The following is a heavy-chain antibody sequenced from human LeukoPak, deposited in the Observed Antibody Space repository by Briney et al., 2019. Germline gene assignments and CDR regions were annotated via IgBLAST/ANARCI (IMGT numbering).Heavy chain of an antibody. V-gene: IGHV4-39*01. Sequence: PSETLSLTCTVSGGSISSNYYWGWIRQPPGKGLEWIGSIYSRGSTSYSPSLKSRVTISVDTSKNQFSLKLTSVTAADTAVYYCARNQSTSRETYFDYWGQGTLVTVSS. CDR2: IYSRGST. J-gene: IGHJ4*02. CDR1: GGSISSNYY. CDR3: ARNQSTSRETYFDY. D-gene: IGHD1-26*01.